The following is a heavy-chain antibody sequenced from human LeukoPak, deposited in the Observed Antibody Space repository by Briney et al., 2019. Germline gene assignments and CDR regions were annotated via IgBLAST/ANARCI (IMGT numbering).Heavy chain of an antibody. V-gene: IGHV1-8*01. J-gene: IGHJ6*03. CDR3: ARGTGSSSWYYYYYYMDV. Sequence: ASVKVSCKASGYTFTSYDINWVRQATGQGLEWMGWMNPNSGNTGYAQKFQGRVTMTRNTSTSTAYMELSSLRSEDTAVYYCARGTGSSSWYYYYYYMDVWGKGTTVTVSS. D-gene: IGHD6-13*01. CDR2: MNPNSGNT. CDR1: GYTFTSYD.